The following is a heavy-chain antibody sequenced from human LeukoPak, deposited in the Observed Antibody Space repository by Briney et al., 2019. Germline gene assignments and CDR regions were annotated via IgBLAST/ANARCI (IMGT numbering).Heavy chain of an antibody. CDR1: GFSVSSSY. D-gene: IGHD3-10*01. Sequence: GGSLRLSCAASGFSVSSSYMTWVRQAPGKGLEWLPFIYSGGTTYYADSVKGRFTISRDNLKNTLYLQMDSLRAEDTAVYYCARSAPYGSGTRPRYFDYWGQGTLVTVSS. J-gene: IGHJ4*02. CDR2: IYSGGTT. CDR3: ARSAPYGSGTRPRYFDY. V-gene: IGHV3-53*01.